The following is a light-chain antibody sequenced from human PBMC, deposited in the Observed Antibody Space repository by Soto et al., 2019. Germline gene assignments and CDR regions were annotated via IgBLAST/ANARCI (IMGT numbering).Light chain of an antibody. CDR1: QDIRKY. V-gene: IGKV1-33*01. CDR3: QHNAHRPPIT. J-gene: IGKJ3*01. Sequence: DIQMTQSPSSLSASVGDRVTITCQASQDIRKYLNLYQQKPGRAPKLLIYGASNVETGVTSRFTVSGYGTDFTVAIMRLQPEEIATNYCQHNAHRPPITFGPVNKVAIK. CDR2: GAS.